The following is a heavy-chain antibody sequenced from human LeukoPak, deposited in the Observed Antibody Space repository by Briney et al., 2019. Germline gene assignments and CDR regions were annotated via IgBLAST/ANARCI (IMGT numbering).Heavy chain of an antibody. CDR2: INPIIGTA. D-gene: IGHD5-12*01. CDR3: AREPRVSTSGYDSHYYYYMDV. J-gene: IGHJ6*03. Sequence: SVKVSCKASEGSVSSYGSSWVRQAHGQGLEWMGGINPIIGTANYAQKFQGRVTITTDESTSTTYMELSSLRSEDTAVYYCAREPRVSTSGYDSHYYYYMDVWGKGTTVTVSS. CDR1: EGSVSSYG. V-gene: IGHV1-69*05.